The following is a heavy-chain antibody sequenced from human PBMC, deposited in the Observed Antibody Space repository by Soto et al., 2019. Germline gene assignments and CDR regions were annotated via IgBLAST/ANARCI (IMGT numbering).Heavy chain of an antibody. V-gene: IGHV4-59*01. CDR2: IYYSGST. CDR3: ARALGYFISSSGVGAVGMDV. Sequence: SETLCLTCTVSGGSISSYYWSWIRQPPGKRLEWIGYIYYSGSTNYNPSLKSRVTISVDTSKNQFSLKLSSVTAADTAVYHCARALGYFISSSGVGAVGMDVWAQGTSVTVS. CDR1: GGSISSYY. D-gene: IGHD2-2*01. J-gene: IGHJ6*02.